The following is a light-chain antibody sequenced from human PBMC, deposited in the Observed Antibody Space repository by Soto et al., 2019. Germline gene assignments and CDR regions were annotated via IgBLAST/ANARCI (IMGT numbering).Light chain of an antibody. CDR3: QHGAT. CDR2: DAS. V-gene: IGKV1-5*01. Sequence: DIQVTQSPPTLSASVGDRVTITCRASQTISTWMAWYQQKPGKAPKLLVYDASTLQSGVASRFSGSGSGTEFTLIISGLQPDDSATYYCQHGATFGQGTKVEIK. J-gene: IGKJ1*01. CDR1: QTISTW.